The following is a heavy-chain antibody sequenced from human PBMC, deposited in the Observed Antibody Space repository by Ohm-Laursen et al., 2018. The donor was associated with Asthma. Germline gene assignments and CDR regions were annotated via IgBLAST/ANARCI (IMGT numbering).Heavy chain of an antibody. CDR2: ISGSGGST. Sequence: SLRLSCAASGFTFSSYAMSWVRQAPGKGLEWVSAISGSGGSTYYADSVKGRFTISRDNSKNTLCLQMNSLRAEDTAVYYCAKDKGYSSSSRNDYWGQGTLVTVSS. V-gene: IGHV3-23*01. CDR3: AKDKGYSSSSRNDY. CDR1: GFTFSSYA. D-gene: IGHD6-6*01. J-gene: IGHJ4*02.